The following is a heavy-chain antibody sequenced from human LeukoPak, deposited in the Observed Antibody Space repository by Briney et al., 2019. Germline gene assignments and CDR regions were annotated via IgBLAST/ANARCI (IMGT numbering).Heavy chain of an antibody. Sequence: PGGSLRLSCAASGFTFSTHSMHWVRQAPGKGLEWVSHISDSGSIIYYADSVKGRFTLSRDNAKNSLDPQMSSLRDEDTAVYYCARGQRGYTYGFDPFPFDSWGQGTLVTVSS. V-gene: IGHV3-48*02. CDR1: GFTFSTHS. CDR2: ISDSGSII. CDR3: ARGQRGYTYGFDPFPFDS. D-gene: IGHD5-18*01. J-gene: IGHJ4*02.